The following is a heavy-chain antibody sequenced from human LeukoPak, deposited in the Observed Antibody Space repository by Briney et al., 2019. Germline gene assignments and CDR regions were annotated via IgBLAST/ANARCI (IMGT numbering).Heavy chain of an antibody. Sequence: ASVKVSCKASGYTFTGYYMHWVRQAPGQGLEWMGWINPNSGGTNYAQKFQGRVTMTRDTSISTAYMELSRLRSDDTAVYYCAREGAGPYSSSWYDYWGQGTLVTVSS. CDR1: GYTFTGYY. J-gene: IGHJ4*02. D-gene: IGHD6-13*01. CDR3: AREGAGPYSSSWYDY. CDR2: INPNSGGT. V-gene: IGHV1-2*02.